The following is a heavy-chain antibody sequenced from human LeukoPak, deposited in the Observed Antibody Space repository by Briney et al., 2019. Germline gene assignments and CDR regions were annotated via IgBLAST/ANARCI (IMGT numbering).Heavy chain of an antibody. CDR1: GGTFSSYA. J-gene: IGHJ5*02. CDR2: IIPIFGTA. Sequence: SVKVSCKASGGTFSSYAISWVRQAPGQGLEWMGGIIPIFGTANYAQKFQGRVTITADESTSTAYMELSSLRSEDTAVYYCARTSGDPAARGNWFDPWGQGTLVTVSS. CDR3: ARTSGDPAARGNWFDP. D-gene: IGHD2-2*01. V-gene: IGHV1-69*01.